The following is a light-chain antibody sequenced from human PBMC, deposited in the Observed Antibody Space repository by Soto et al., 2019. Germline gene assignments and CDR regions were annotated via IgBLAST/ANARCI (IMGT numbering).Light chain of an antibody. V-gene: IGLV2-23*01. CDR1: SSDVGSYNL. Sequence: QSALAQPASLSGSTGQSITISCTGTSSDVGSYNLVSWYQQHPGKAPKLMIYEGSKRPSGVSNRFSGSKSGNTASLTISGLQAEDEADYYCCSYAGSSTPYVFGTGTKVTVL. CDR2: EGS. J-gene: IGLJ1*01. CDR3: CSYAGSSTPYV.